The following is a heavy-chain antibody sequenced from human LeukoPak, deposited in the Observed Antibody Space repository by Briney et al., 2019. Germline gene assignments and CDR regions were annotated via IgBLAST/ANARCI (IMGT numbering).Heavy chain of an antibody. CDR1: GSTFSSYA. CDR3: AKGRYDTTDAFDI. V-gene: IGHV3-23*01. J-gene: IGHJ3*02. CDR2: ISGSGGST. Sequence: GGSLRLSCAASGSTFSSYAMSWVRQAPGKGLEWVSAISGSGGSTYYADSVKGRFTISRDNSKNTLYLQMNSLRAEDTAVYYCAKGRYDTTDAFDIWGQGTMVTVSS. D-gene: IGHD3-22*01.